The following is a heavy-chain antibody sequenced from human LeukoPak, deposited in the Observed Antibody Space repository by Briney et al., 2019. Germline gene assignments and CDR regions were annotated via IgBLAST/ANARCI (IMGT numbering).Heavy chain of an antibody. D-gene: IGHD2-15*01. J-gene: IGHJ4*02. Sequence: GGSLRLTCAASGFTFSSYAMSWVRQAPGKGLEWVSAISGSGGSTYYADSVKGRFTISRDNSKNTLYLQMNSLRAEDTAVYYCAKDRPYCSGGSCPFDYWGQGTLVTVSS. CDR3: AKDRPYCSGGSCPFDY. CDR1: GFTFSSYA. CDR2: ISGSGGST. V-gene: IGHV3-23*01.